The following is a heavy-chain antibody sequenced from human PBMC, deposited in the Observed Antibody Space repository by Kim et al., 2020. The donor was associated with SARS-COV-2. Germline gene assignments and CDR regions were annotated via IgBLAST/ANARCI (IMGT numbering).Heavy chain of an antibody. V-gene: IGHV3-30*18. CDR1: GFTFSSYG. J-gene: IGHJ4*02. CDR2: ISYDGSNK. D-gene: IGHD3-10*01. Sequence: GGSLRLSCAASGFTFSSYGMHWVRQDPGKGLEWVAVISYDGSNKYYADSVKGRCTISRDNSKNTLYLQMNSLRAEDTAVYYCAKDLYSGGSGSWGQGTL. CDR3: AKDLYSGGSGS.